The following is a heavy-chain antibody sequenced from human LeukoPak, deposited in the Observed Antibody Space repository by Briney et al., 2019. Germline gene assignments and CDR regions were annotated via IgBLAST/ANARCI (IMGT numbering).Heavy chain of an antibody. CDR2: IYSGGST. V-gene: IGHV3-66*02. Sequence: GGSLRLSCAASGFTVSTYYMSWVRQAPGKGLEWVSVIYSGGSTYFADSVKGRFTISRDNSKNTLYLQMNSLRAEDTAVYCCARTGPIDYWGQGTLVTVSS. D-gene: IGHD1-14*01. CDR1: GFTVSTYY. J-gene: IGHJ4*02. CDR3: ARTGPIDY.